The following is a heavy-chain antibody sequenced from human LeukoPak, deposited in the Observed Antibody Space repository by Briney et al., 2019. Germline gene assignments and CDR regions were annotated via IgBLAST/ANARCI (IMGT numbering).Heavy chain of an antibody. Sequence: SETLSLTCTVSGGSISNYYWSWIRQPPGKGLEWIGYIYYTGSTNYNPSLKSRVTISVDTSKNQFPLNLNSVTAADTAEYYCARAPGSAYYPYYYMDVWGKGTTVTVSS. CDR3: ARAPGSAYYPYYYMDV. V-gene: IGHV4-59*01. J-gene: IGHJ6*03. CDR2: IYYTGST. D-gene: IGHD6-19*01. CDR1: GGSISNYY.